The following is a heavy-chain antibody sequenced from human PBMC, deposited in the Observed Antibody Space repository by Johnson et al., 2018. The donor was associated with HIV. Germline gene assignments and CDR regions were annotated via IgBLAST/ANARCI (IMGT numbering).Heavy chain of an antibody. CDR1: GFTFSNYA. V-gene: IGHV3-30-3*01. D-gene: IGHD1-26*01. Sequence: QVQLVESGGGVVQPGRSLRLSCAASGFTFSNYAIHWVRQAPGKGLEWVAVISSDGNNKHYADSVKGRFTISRDNSKNTLYLQMNSLRSEDTAVYSCAFESGSYFRHAFDIWGQGTMVTVSS. CDR3: AFESGSYFRHAFDI. CDR2: ISSDGNNK. J-gene: IGHJ3*02.